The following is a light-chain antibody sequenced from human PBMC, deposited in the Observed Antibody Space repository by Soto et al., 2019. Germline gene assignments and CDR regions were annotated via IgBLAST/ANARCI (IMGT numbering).Light chain of an antibody. Sequence: EIVMTQSPATLSVSPGERATLSCRASQSVSSNLAWYQQKPGQAPRLLIYGASTRATGIPARFSGSGSGTEFTHTIICLQSEDFAVYYCQQYNNWPPMAFGQGTKVEIK. V-gene: IGKV3-15*01. CDR1: QSVSSN. J-gene: IGKJ1*01. CDR3: QQYNNWPPMA. CDR2: GAS.